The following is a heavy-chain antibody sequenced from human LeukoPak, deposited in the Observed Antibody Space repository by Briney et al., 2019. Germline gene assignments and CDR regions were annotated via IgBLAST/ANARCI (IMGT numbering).Heavy chain of an antibody. J-gene: IGHJ4*02. D-gene: IGHD1-26*01. CDR2: IYHSRTT. CDR3: AIVLGGSSPFDY. V-gene: IGHV4-38-2*01. Sequence: SETLSLTCAVSGYSISSGYYWGWIRQPPGKGLEWIGSIYHSRTTHYNPSLKSRVTISVDTSKNQFSLKLICVAAADTDIYYCAIVLGGSSPFDYWGQGTLVTVSS. CDR1: GYSISSGYY.